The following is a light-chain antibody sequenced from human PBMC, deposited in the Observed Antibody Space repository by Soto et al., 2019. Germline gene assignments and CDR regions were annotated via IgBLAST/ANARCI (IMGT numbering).Light chain of an antibody. CDR3: QQRSNWPGMYT. CDR1: QSVSSY. V-gene: IGKV3-11*01. Sequence: EIVLTQSPATLSVSPGERATLSCRASQSVSSYLAWYQQKPGQAPRLLIYDASNRATGIPARFSGSGSGTDFTLTISSLEPEDFAVYYCQQRSNWPGMYTFGQGTKLDIK. J-gene: IGKJ2*01. CDR2: DAS.